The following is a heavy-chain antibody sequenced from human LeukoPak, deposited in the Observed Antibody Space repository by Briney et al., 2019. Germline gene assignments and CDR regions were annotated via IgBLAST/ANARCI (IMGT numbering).Heavy chain of an antibody. Sequence: PSETLSLTCAVSGYSISRGYSWGWIRQPPGKGLEWIGNMYHGGSTNYNPSLKSRVTISVDTSKNQLSLKLSSVTAADTAVYYCARGRKTMVRGVISSSSLYYYSYYMDVWGKGTTVTVSS. CDR1: GYSISRGYS. J-gene: IGHJ6*03. CDR3: ARGRKTMVRGVISSSSLYYYSYYMDV. CDR2: MYHGGST. V-gene: IGHV4-38-2*01. D-gene: IGHD3-10*01.